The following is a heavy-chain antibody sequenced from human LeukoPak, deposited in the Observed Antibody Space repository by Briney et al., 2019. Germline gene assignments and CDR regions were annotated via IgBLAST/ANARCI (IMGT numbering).Heavy chain of an antibody. Sequence: GGSLRLSCATSGFTFNDYGMSWVRQAPGKGLEWVSGITWNGGSTNYTDSVKGRFTVSRDNAKNSLFLQMNSLRAEDTALYYCARGNQWLIYWGQGTLVTVSS. J-gene: IGHJ4*02. V-gene: IGHV3-20*04. CDR3: ARGNQWLIY. CDR2: ITWNGGST. CDR1: GFTFNDYG. D-gene: IGHD6-19*01.